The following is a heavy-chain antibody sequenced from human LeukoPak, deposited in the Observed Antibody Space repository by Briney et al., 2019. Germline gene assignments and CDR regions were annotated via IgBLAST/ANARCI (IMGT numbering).Heavy chain of an antibody. D-gene: IGHD2-15*01. CDR2: IYHSGST. V-gene: IGHV4-4*02. Sequence: TSETLSLTCAVPGGSISSSNWWSWVRQPPGKGLEWIGEIYHSGSTNYNPSLKSRVTISVDKSKNHFSLNLSSVTAADTAVYYCARDIGSSTPRGDYWGQGTLVTVSS. J-gene: IGHJ4*02. CDR1: GGSISSSNW. CDR3: ARDIGSSTPRGDY.